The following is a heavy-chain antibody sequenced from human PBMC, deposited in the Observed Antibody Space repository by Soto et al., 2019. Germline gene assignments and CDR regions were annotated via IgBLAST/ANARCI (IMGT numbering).Heavy chain of an antibody. Sequence: ASVKVSCKASGYTFTSYDINWVRQATGQGLAWMGWMNPNSGNTGYEQKFQGRVTMTGNTSISTAYMELSSLRSEDTAVYYCARMRSGGYDYYYSYGMDVWGQGTTVTVSS. D-gene: IGHD5-12*01. CDR1: GYTFTSYD. CDR3: ARMRSGGYDYYYSYGMDV. J-gene: IGHJ6*02. CDR2: MNPNSGNT. V-gene: IGHV1-8*01.